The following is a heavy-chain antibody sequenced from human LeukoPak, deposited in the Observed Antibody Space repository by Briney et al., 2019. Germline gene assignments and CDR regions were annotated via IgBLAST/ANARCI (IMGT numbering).Heavy chain of an antibody. V-gene: IGHV1-69*05. CDR2: IMPLFGTA. CDR1: GGTFNNSA. Sequence: SVKVSCKTSGGTFNNSAISWVRQAPGQGLEWLGGIMPLFGTAGYAQKFQGRVTITKDESTRTVYLELTSLTSDDTAVYYCARDVHGDYGSGWFDPWGQGILISVSS. D-gene: IGHD4-17*01. CDR3: ARDVHGDYGSGWFDP. J-gene: IGHJ5*02.